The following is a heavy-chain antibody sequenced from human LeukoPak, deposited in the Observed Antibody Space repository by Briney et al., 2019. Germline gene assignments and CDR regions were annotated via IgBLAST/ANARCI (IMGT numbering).Heavy chain of an antibody. J-gene: IGHJ6*04. Sequence: GGSLRLSCAASGFTFSSYSMNWVRQAPGKGLEWVSSISSSSSYIYYADSVKGRFTISRDNAKNSLYLQMNSLRAEDTALYYCARDGQIAAPDGMDVWGKGTTVTISS. D-gene: IGHD6-13*01. V-gene: IGHV3-21*01. CDR3: ARDGQIAAPDGMDV. CDR2: ISSSSSYI. CDR1: GFTFSSYS.